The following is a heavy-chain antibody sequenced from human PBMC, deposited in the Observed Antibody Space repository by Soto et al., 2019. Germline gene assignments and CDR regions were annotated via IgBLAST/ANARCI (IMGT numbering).Heavy chain of an antibody. CDR2: INHSGST. CDR3: ARGEGSSSQNNFDY. Sequence: SETLSLTCAVYGGSFSGYYWSWIRQPPGKGLEWIGEINHSGSTNYNPSLKSRVTISVDTSKNQFSLKLSSVTAADTAVYYCARGEGSSSQNNFDYWGQGTLVTVSS. D-gene: IGHD6-13*01. CDR1: GGSFSGYY. V-gene: IGHV4-34*01. J-gene: IGHJ4*02.